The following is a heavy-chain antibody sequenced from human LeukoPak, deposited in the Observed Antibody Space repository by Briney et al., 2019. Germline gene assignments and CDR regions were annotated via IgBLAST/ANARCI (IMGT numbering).Heavy chain of an antibody. D-gene: IGHD5-12*01. CDR1: GYTFTSYY. CDR2: INPNSGGT. J-gene: IGHJ5*02. CDR3: GGHVGYSGYERVES. V-gene: IGHV1-2*06. Sequence: GASVKVSCKASGYTFTSYYMHWVRQAPGQGLEWMGRINPNSGGTNYAQKFQGRVTMTRDTSISTAYMELSRLRSDDTAVYYCGGHVGYSGYERVESWGQGSHVTVSS.